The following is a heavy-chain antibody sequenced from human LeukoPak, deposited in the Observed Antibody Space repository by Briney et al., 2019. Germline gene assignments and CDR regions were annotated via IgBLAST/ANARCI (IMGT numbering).Heavy chain of an antibody. D-gene: IGHD3-3*01. CDR1: GFTFSSYA. CDR3: ARAPSRYDFWSGYYYYYGMDV. Sequence: PGGSLRLSCAASGFTFSSYAMHWVRQAPGKGLEYVSAISSNGGSTYYANSVKGRFTISRDNSKNTLYLQMGSLRAEDMAVYYCARAPSRYDFWSGYYYYYGMDVWGQGTTVTVSS. CDR2: ISSNGGST. J-gene: IGHJ6*02. V-gene: IGHV3-64*01.